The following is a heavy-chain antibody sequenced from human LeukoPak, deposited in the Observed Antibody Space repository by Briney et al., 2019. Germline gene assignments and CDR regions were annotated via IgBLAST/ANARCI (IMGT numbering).Heavy chain of an antibody. D-gene: IGHD2-2*01. Sequence: GSSVKVSCKASGGTFSSYAISWVRQAPGQGLEWMGGIIPIFGTANYAQKFQGRVTITTDESTSTAYMELSSLRSEDTAVYYCAREGGGCSSTSCYTSSPYWYFDLWGRGTLVTVSS. CDR2: IIPIFGTA. V-gene: IGHV1-69*05. CDR1: GGTFSSYA. CDR3: AREGGGCSSTSCYTSSPYWYFDL. J-gene: IGHJ2*01.